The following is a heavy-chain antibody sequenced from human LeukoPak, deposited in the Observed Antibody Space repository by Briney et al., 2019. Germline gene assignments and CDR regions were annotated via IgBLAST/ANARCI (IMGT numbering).Heavy chain of an antibody. CDR3: ARQKWEQQGRDYYFNGLDV. CDR2: IYLYGTT. Sequence: SETLSLTCSVSIGSISSSKWWSWVRQPPVKGLEWIGEIYLYGTTNYNPSFTSRVTMSVDRSRNQFSLRLTSVTAADTAVYYCARQKWEQQGRDYYFNGLDVWGPGTTVIVSS. D-gene: IGHD1/OR15-1a*01. J-gene: IGHJ6*02. V-gene: IGHV4-4*02. CDR1: IGSISSSKW.